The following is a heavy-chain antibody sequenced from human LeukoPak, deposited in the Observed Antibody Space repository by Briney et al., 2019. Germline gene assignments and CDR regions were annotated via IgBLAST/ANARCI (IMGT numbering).Heavy chain of an antibody. D-gene: IGHD3-9*01. CDR3: ARSKYDVLTGSPDY. CDR1: GYNFAGFY. J-gene: IGHJ4*02. Sequence: GASVKVSCKASGYNFAGFYMHWVRQVPGHGLEWMGWINPNSGGTNYAQTFQGRVTVTSDTTMSTAYMELTRLTSDDSAMYYCARSKYDVLTGSPDYWGQGTLVTVSS. V-gene: IGHV1-2*02. CDR2: INPNSGGT.